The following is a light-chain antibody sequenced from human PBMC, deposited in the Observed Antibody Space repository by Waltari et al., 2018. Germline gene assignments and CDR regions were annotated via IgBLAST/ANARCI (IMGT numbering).Light chain of an antibody. V-gene: IGKV1-16*02. Sequence: DIQMTQSPSSLSASVGDRVTIPCLAGEGISNSLAWVKQKPGKAPKSLIYGASSLQSGVPSKFSGSGSGTDFTLTISSLQPEDFATYYCQQYHSYPLSFGGGTKVEIK. J-gene: IGKJ4*01. CDR3: QQYHSYPLS. CDR1: EGISNS. CDR2: GAS.